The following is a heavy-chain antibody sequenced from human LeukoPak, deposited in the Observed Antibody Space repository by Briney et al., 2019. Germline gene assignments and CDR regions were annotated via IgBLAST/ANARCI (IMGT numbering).Heavy chain of an antibody. CDR2: IYHSGST. Sequence: SETLSLTCAVHGGPFSSYYWTGIPQPPGKGLEWIGEIYHSGSTNYNPSLKSRVTISVDTSENQFSLKLTSVTAADTAVYYCVRGARYYSDYWGQGTLVTVSS. CDR1: GGPFSSYY. V-gene: IGHV4-34*01. J-gene: IGHJ4*02. CDR3: VRGARYYSDY.